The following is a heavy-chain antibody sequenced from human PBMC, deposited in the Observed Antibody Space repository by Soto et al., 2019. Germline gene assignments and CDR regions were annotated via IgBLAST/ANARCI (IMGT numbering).Heavy chain of an antibody. CDR1: GGSISSYY. J-gene: IGHJ3*02. D-gene: IGHD6-13*01. V-gene: IGHV4-59*01. CDR3: ARDIAAAGTDAFDI. CDR2: IYYSGST. Sequence: SETLSLTCTVSGGSISSYYWSWIRQPPGRGLEWIGYIYYSGSTNYNPSLKSRVTISVDTSKNQFSLKLSSVTAADTAVYYCARDIAAAGTDAFDIWGQGTMVTVSS.